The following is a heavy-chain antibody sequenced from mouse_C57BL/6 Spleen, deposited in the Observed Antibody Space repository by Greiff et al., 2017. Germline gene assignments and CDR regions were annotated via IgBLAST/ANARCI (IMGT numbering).Heavy chain of an antibody. J-gene: IGHJ3*01. Sequence: EVQLQQSGPELAKPGASVKIPCKASGYTFTDYNMDWVKQSHGKSLEWIGDINPNNGGTIYNQKFKGKATLTVDKSSSTAYMELRSLTSEDTAVYYCARSTGTRFAYWGQGTLVTVSA. CDR3: ARSTGTRFAY. CDR1: GYTFTDYN. V-gene: IGHV1-18*01. D-gene: IGHD4-1*01. CDR2: INPNNGGT.